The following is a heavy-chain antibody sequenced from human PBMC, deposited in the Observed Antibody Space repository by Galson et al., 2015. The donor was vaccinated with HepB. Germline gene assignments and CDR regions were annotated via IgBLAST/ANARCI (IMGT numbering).Heavy chain of an antibody. CDR3: ARDASEWSRDY. CDR1: GFTFSPFG. Sequence: LRLSCAASGFTFSPFGMTCVRQAPGKGLEWVSVIGRDLNYIHYADSVKGRFITSRDNAKNTVYLQMNSLRVEDSGVYYCARDASEWSRDYWGQGTLVTVSS. V-gene: IGHV3-21*03. J-gene: IGHJ4*02. CDR2: IGRDLNYI. D-gene: IGHD3-3*01.